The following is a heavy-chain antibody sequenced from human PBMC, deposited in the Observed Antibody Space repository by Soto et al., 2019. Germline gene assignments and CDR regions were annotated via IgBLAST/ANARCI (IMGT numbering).Heavy chain of an antibody. CDR1: GGSFSGYY. CDR3: ARGPSRQLVPRWFDP. D-gene: IGHD6-13*01. Sequence: SETLSLTCAVYGGSFSGYYWSWIRQPPGKGLEWIGEINHSGSTNYNPSLKSRVTISVDTSKNQFSLKLSSVTAADTAVYYCARGPSRQLVPRWFDPWGQGTLVTVS. V-gene: IGHV4-34*01. J-gene: IGHJ5*02. CDR2: INHSGST.